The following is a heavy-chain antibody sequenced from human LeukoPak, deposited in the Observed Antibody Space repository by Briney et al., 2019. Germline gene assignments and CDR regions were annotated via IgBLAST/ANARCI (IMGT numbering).Heavy chain of an antibody. V-gene: IGHV1-2*02. CDR1: RYTFTGYS. CDR3: ERWSGIAAVVCY. J-gene: IGHJ4*02. D-gene: IGHD6-13*01. Sequence: ASVKVSCKASRYTFTGYSMHWGRPAPGQGLEWMGWINPNSGGTNYAQKFQGRVTMTRDASISTAYIEVSRLRCDDTGGYYCERWSGIAAVVCYWGQGTLVTVSS. CDR2: INPNSGGT.